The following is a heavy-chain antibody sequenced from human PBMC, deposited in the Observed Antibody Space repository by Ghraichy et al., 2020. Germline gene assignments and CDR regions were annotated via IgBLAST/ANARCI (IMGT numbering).Heavy chain of an antibody. D-gene: IGHD2-2*01. CDR3: ARHGGYCSSTSCYYYDY. Sequence: ESLNISCTVSGGSISSSSYYWGWIRQPPGKGLEWIGSIYYSGSTYYNPSLKSRVTISVDTSKNQFSLKLSSVTAADTAVYYCARHGGYCSSTSCYYYDYWGQGTLVTVSS. J-gene: IGHJ4*02. CDR1: GGSISSSSYY. V-gene: IGHV4-39*01. CDR2: IYYSGST.